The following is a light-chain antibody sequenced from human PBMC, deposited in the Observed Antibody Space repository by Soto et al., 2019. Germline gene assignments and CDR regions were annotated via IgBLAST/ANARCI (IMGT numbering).Light chain of an antibody. J-gene: IGKJ3*01. Sequence: EIVLTQSPGTLSLSPGERATLSCRASQSVSSSYLAWYQQKPGQAPRLLIYGASSRATGIPDRFSGSGSGTDFTLTISRLEPEDVAVYYCQQYGRSPVTFGPGTKVDIK. CDR2: GAS. CDR1: QSVSSSY. V-gene: IGKV3-20*01. CDR3: QQYGRSPVT.